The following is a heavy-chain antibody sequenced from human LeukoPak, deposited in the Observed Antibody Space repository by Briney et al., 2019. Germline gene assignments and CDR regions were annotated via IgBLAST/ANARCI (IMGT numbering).Heavy chain of an antibody. Sequence: SETLSLTCTVSGGSISSYYWSWIRQPPGKGLEWIGYIYYSGSTNYNPSLKSRVTISVDTSKNQFSLRLSSVTAADTAVYYCARHQMYYYDSGGWDFAFDIWGQGTMVTVSS. CDR1: GGSISSYY. V-gene: IGHV4-59*08. CDR2: IYYSGST. J-gene: IGHJ3*02. CDR3: ARHQMYYYDSGGWDFAFDI. D-gene: IGHD3-22*01.